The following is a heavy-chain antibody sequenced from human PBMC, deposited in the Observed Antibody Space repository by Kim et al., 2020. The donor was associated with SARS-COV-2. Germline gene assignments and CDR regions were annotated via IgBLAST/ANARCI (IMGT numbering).Heavy chain of an antibody. V-gene: IGHV4-34*01. D-gene: IGHD3-22*01. CDR3: ARGLDYYDSSGSSNAPDY. CDR2: INHSGST. Sequence: SETLSLTCAVYGGSFSGYYWSWIRQPPGKGLEWIGEINHSGSTNYNPSLKSRVTISVDTSKNQFSLKLSSVTAADTAVYYCARGLDYYDSSGSSNAPDY. J-gene: IGHJ4*01. CDR1: GGSFSGYY.